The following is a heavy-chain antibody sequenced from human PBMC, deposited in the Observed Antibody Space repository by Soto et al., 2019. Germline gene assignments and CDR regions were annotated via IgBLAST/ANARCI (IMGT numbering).Heavy chain of an antibody. V-gene: IGHV2-5*01. D-gene: IGHD4-17*01. J-gene: IGHJ6*02. CDR1: GFSLSTSGVG. Sequence: SGPTLVSPTQTLTLTCTFSGFSLSTSGVGVGWIRQPPGKALEWLALIYSNDDKRYSPSLKSRLTITKDTSGSQVVLSMTNVDPVDTATYYCARMNVDSYQFYYAMDVWGQGTTVTVSS. CDR3: ARMNVDSYQFYYAMDV. CDR2: IYSNDDK.